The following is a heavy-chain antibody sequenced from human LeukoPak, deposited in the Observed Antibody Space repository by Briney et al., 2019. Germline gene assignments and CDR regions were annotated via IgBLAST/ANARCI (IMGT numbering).Heavy chain of an antibody. Sequence: SETLSLTCTVSGGSISCYYWSWIRQPPGKGLEWIGYIYYSGSTNYNPSLKSRVTISVDTSKNQFSLKLSSVTAADTAVYYCARDGDSSLFDYWGQGTLVTVSS. CDR1: GGSISCYY. CDR3: ARDGDSSLFDY. J-gene: IGHJ4*02. V-gene: IGHV4-59*01. D-gene: IGHD6-13*01. CDR2: IYYSGST.